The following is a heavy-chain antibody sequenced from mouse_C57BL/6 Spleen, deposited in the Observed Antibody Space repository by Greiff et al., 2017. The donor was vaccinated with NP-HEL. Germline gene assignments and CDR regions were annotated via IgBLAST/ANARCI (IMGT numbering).Heavy chain of an antibody. CDR3: AREGVIRSPFAY. V-gene: IGHV5-4*01. D-gene: IGHD2-2*01. CDR1: GFTFSSYA. CDR2: ISDGGSYT. J-gene: IGHJ3*01. Sequence: VKLVESGGGLVKPGGSLKLSCAASGFTFSSYAMSWVRQTPEKRLEWVATISDGGSYTYYPDNVKGRFTISRDNAKNNLYLQMSHLKSEDTAMYYCAREGVIRSPFAYWGQGTLVTVSA.